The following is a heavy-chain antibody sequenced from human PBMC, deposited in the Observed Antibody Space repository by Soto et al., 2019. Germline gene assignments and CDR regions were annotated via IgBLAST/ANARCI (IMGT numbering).Heavy chain of an antibody. Sequence: VASVKVSCKASGYTFTGYYMHWVRQAPGQGLEWMGWINPNSGGTNYAQKFQGRVTMTRDTSISTAYMELSRLRSDDTAVYYCARAMYYYDSSGYYLRMDYFDYWGQGTLVTVSS. V-gene: IGHV1-2*02. CDR1: GYTFTGYY. CDR3: ARAMYYYDSSGYYLRMDYFDY. D-gene: IGHD3-22*01. J-gene: IGHJ4*02. CDR2: INPNSGGT.